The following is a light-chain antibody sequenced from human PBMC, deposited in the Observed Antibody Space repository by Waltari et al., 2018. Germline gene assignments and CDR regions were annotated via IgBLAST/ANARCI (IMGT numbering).Light chain of an antibody. Sequence: DIQMTKSPSTLSASVGDRVTIICRASQSISSWLAWYKQKPGQDPKILIYKASSLESGVPSRFSGSGSGTEFTLTISSLQPDDFAAYYCQQYDSYPWTFGQGTKVEIK. CDR1: QSISSW. CDR3: QQYDSYPWT. CDR2: KAS. V-gene: IGKV1-5*03. J-gene: IGKJ1*01.